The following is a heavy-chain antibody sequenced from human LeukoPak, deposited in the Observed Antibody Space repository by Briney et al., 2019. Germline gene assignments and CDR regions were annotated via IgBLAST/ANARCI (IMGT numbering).Heavy chain of an antibody. CDR2: VSDTGRA. V-gene: IGHV4-4*07. D-gene: IGHD3-9*01. CDR1: IGSLNTYF. CDR3: AGGKEMTRTSGYYSFDF. J-gene: IGHJ4*02. Sequence: PSETLSLTCTVSIGSLNTYFWTWVRQPAGKGLEWIGRVSDTGRAYYNPSLESRVTISLDTSKNQFSLKVTSVTVADTAVYYCAGGKEMTRTSGYYSFDFWGQGTLVSVSS.